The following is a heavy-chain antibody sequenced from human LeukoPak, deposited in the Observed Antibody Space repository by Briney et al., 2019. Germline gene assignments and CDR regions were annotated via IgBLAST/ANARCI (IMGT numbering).Heavy chain of an antibody. CDR2: INWNGGST. Sequence: GGSLRLSCAASGFTFDDYGMSWVRQAPGKGLEWVSGINWNGGSTGYADSVKGRFTISRDNAKNSLYLQMDSLRAEDTALYHCARSRGSGYYDYWGQGTLVTVSS. V-gene: IGHV3-20*01. CDR1: GFTFDDYG. CDR3: ARSRGSGYYDY. J-gene: IGHJ4*02. D-gene: IGHD3-22*01.